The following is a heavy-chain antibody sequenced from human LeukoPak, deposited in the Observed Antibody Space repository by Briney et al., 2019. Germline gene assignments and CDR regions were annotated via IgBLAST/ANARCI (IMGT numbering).Heavy chain of an antibody. J-gene: IGHJ4*02. Sequence: SQTLSLTCTVSGGSISSGTYYWSWIRQHPGKGLEWIGYIYYSGSTYYDPSLKGRLAISVDTSKNQFSLNLSSVSAADTAVYFCARLNYDSSGYYYAYYFDSWGQGTLVTVSS. D-gene: IGHD3-22*01. CDR1: GGSISSGTYY. CDR3: ARLNYDSSGYYYAYYFDS. CDR2: IYYSGST. V-gene: IGHV4-31*03.